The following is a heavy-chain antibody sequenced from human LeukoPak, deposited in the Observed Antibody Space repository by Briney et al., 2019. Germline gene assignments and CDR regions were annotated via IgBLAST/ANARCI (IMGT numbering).Heavy chain of an antibody. CDR2: ISGDGGTT. V-gene: IGHV3-64*01. D-gene: IGHD3-10*01. J-gene: IGHJ3*02. Sequence: PGGSLRLSCAASGFTFSSYAMHWVRQAPGKGLEYVSAISGDGGTTYYPNSVKGRFTISRDNSKNTLYLQMDSLRPEDMVVYYCARGGIKGPHDAYDIWGQGTVLTVSS. CDR3: ARGGIKGPHDAYDI. CDR1: GFTFSSYA.